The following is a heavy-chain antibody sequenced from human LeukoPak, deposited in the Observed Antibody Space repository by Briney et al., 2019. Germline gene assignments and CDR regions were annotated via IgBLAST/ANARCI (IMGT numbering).Heavy chain of an antibody. D-gene: IGHD3-3*01. CDR3: ARDRSYDFWSGYSTPDY. V-gene: IGHV3-33*01. CDR1: GFTFSSYG. J-gene: IGHJ4*02. Sequence: GGSLRLSCAASGFTFSSYGMHWVRQAPGKGLEWVAVIWYDGSNKYYADSVKGRFTISRDNSKNTLDLQMNSLRAEDTAVYYCARDRSYDFWSGYSTPDYWGQGTLVTVSS. CDR2: IWYDGSNK.